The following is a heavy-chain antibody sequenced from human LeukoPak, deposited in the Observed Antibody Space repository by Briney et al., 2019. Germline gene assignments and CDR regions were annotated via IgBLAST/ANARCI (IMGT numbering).Heavy chain of an antibody. D-gene: IGHD2-15*01. CDR3: AKDSCSGGSCYSSFDY. CDR2: MKGDGSEI. Sequence: GGSLRLSCAASGFIFSTYWMMWARQAPGKGLERVANMKGDGSEIHYADSVKGRFTISRDNSKNTLSLQMNSLRAEDTAVYYCAKDSCSGGSCYSSFDYWGQGTLVTVSS. J-gene: IGHJ4*02. V-gene: IGHV3-7*03. CDR1: GFIFSTYW.